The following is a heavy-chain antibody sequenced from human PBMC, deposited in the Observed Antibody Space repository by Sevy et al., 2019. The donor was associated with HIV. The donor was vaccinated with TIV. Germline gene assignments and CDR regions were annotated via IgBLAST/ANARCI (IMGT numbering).Heavy chain of an antibody. D-gene: IGHD3-22*01. CDR3: VKEAPGYNYDTSGSFDY. CDR1: RFTFSTYA. Sequence: GGSLRLSCAASRFTFSTYAISWVRQAAGNGLGWVSAIMGSGSTTYYVDSVRGRFTISRDNFKNTLYLQMNSLRADDTAVYYCVKEAPGYNYDTSGSFDYWGQGTPVTVSS. V-gene: IGHV3-23*01. J-gene: IGHJ4*02. CDR2: IMGSGSTT.